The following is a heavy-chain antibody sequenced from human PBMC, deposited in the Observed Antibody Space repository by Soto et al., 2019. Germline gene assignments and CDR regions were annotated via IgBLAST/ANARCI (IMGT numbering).Heavy chain of an antibody. D-gene: IGHD3-22*01. Sequence: SETLSLTCSVSGYLISSGYYWGWVRQTPGKGLERLGSIDYSGKTYKNPSLKSRVSASVDLSQNQFSLNLRPVTAADTAVYFCARDLSSGYDYYYFDYWGQGILVTVSP. V-gene: IGHV4-38-2*02. J-gene: IGHJ4*02. CDR2: IDYSGKT. CDR3: ARDLSSGYDYYYFDY. CDR1: GYLISSGYY.